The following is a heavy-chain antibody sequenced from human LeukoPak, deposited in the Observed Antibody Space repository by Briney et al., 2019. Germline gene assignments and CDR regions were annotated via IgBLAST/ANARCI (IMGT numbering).Heavy chain of an antibody. CDR2: TYYRSKWYN. J-gene: IGHJ6*03. Sequence: SQTLSLTCAISGDSVSSNSAAWNWIRQSPSRGLEWLGRTYYRSKWYNDYAVSVKSRITINPDTSKNQFSLQLNSVNHEDTAVYYCARVVGGIAVAGMYPSYYYYYYMDVWGKGTTVTVSS. D-gene: IGHD6-19*01. CDR3: ARVVGGIAVAGMYPSYYYYYYMDV. V-gene: IGHV6-1*01. CDR1: GDSVSSNSAA.